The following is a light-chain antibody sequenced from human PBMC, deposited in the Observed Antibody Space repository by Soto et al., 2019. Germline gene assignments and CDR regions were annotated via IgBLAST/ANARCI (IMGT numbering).Light chain of an antibody. V-gene: IGKV3-15*01. CDR3: QQYNNWHPWT. CDR1: QRVSSN. CDR2: GAA. Sequence: IVMTQSPATLSLSPGERATLTCRASQRVSSNLAWYQQKPGQAPSLLLYGAATRATGSPARFSGSGSGTELALTISSLHQEDDAAYYYQQYNNWHPWTFGQGTKVEIK. J-gene: IGKJ1*01.